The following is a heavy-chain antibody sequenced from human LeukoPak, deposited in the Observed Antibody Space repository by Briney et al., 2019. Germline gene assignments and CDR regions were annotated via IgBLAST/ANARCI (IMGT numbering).Heavy chain of an antibody. CDR1: GGSISSSSYY. Sequence: SETLSLTCTVSGGSISSSSYYWGWIRQPPGKGLEWIGSIYYSGSTYYNPSLKSRVTISVDTSKNQFSLKLSSVTAADTAVYYCAKRPAESIHYPQNYYYMDVWGKGTTVTVSS. J-gene: IGHJ6*03. CDR3: AKRPAESIHYPQNYYYMDV. V-gene: IGHV4-39*07. CDR2: IYYSGST. D-gene: IGHD2-2*01.